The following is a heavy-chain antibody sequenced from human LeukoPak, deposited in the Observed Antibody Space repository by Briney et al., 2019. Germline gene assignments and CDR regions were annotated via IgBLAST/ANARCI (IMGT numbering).Heavy chain of an antibody. CDR2: IYYSGST. CDR1: GGSISSGGYY. J-gene: IGHJ3*02. V-gene: IGHV4-31*03. D-gene: IGHD4-11*01. Sequence: LSLTCTVSGGSISSGGYYWSWIRQHPGKGLEWIGYIYYSGSTYYNPSLKSRVTISVDTSKNQFSLKLSSVTAADTAVYYCARDMTTVTYAFGIWGQGTMVTVSS. CDR3: ARDMTTVTYAFGI.